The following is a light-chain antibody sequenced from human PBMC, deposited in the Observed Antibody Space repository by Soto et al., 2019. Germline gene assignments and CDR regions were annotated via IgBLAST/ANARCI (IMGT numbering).Light chain of an antibody. CDR2: EGS. CDR1: SSDVGSYNL. V-gene: IGLV2-23*03. J-gene: IGLJ1*01. Sequence: QTVLTQPASVSGSPGHSITISCTGTSSDVGSYNLVSWYQQHPGKAPKLMIYEGSKRPSGVSNRFSGSKSGNTDSLTISGLQAEDEADYYCCSYAGSSTFLYVFGTGTKVTVL. CDR3: CSYAGSSTFLYV.